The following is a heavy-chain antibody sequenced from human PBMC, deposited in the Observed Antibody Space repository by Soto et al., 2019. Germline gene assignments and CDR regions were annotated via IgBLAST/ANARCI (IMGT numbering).Heavy chain of an antibody. D-gene: IGHD2-2*01. CDR2: MYYSGST. V-gene: IGHV4-39*01. J-gene: IGHJ4*02. Sequence: QLQLQESGPGLVKPSETLSLTCTVSGGSISSSSYYWGWIRQPPGKGLEWIGSMYYSGSTYYNPSLTSRVTISVDTSKNQFSLKLSSVTAADTAVYYCARRGFTSGVPHFDYWGQGTLITVSS. CDR1: GGSISSSSYY. CDR3: ARRGFTSGVPHFDY.